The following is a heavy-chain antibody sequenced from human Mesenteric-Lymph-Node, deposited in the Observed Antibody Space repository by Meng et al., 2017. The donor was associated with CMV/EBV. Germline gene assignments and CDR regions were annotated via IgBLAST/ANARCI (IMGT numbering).Heavy chain of an antibody. V-gene: IGHV1-69*04. CDR3: ARMMEQRNDAFNI. Sequence: SVKVSCKASGGTFSTYAFSWVRQAPGQGPEWMGTIIPTLRVLNHAQRFQGRVTITADKSTNTAYMEMTGLISEDTAMYYCARMMEQRNDAFNIWGQGTMVTVSS. J-gene: IGHJ3*02. CDR2: IIPTLRVL. CDR1: GGTFSTYA. D-gene: IGHD6-25*01.